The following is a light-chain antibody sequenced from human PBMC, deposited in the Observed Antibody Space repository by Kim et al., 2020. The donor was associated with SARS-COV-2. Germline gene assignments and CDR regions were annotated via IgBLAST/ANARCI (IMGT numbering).Light chain of an antibody. J-gene: IGKJ4*01. CDR1: QGIGTW. V-gene: IGKV1-12*01. Sequence: ASVGDRATITCRASQGIGTWLAWYQYEPGKAPKLLNYGASSLQSGVPSRFSGSGSGTDFTLTISSLQPEDFASYYCQQADTFPPTFGGGTKVDIK. CDR3: QQADTFPPT. CDR2: GAS.